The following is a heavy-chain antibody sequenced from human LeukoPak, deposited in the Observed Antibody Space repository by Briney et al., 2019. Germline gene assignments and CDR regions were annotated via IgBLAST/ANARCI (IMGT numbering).Heavy chain of an antibody. V-gene: IGHV1-2*02. J-gene: IGHJ3*02. Sequence: ASVKVSCKASGYTFTGYYMHWVRQAPGQGLEWMGWINPNSGGTNYAQKFQGRVTMTRDTSISTAYMELSRLRSDDTAVYYCARDRGTGTDAIDIWGQGTVVTVSS. D-gene: IGHD7-27*01. CDR1: GYTFTGYY. CDR3: ARDRGTGTDAIDI. CDR2: INPNSGGT.